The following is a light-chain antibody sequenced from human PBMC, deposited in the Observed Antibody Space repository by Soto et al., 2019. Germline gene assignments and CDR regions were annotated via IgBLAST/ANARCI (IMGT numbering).Light chain of an antibody. CDR1: QSISSH. V-gene: IGKV3-11*01. Sequence: VLTQSPATLSLYPGERATLSCRASQSISSHLTWYQQKPGQAPRLLIYDASNRATGIPARFSGSGSGTDFTLTISSLEPEDFAVYYCQQRTDWRLTFGGGTKVDIK. CDR2: DAS. J-gene: IGKJ4*01. CDR3: QQRTDWRLT.